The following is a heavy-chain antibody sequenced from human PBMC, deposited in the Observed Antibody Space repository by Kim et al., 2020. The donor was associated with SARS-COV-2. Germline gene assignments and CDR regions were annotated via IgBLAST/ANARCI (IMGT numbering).Heavy chain of an antibody. CDR1: GYTFTNYA. J-gene: IGHJ6*02. V-gene: IGHV1-3*01. CDR2: INAGIGNT. D-gene: IGHD3-10*01. CDR3: ARDYSGPYYYGMDV. Sequence: ASVKVSCKASGYTFTNYAVHWVRQAPGQRLEWMGWINAGIGNTKYSQNFQGRVTITRDTSASTAFMELSSLKSEDTAVYYCARDYSGPYYYGMDVRGQGT.